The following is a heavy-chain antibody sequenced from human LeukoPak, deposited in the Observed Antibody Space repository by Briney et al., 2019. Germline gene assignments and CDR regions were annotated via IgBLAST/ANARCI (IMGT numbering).Heavy chain of an antibody. Sequence: ASVNVSCKASGYTFTDYYMHWVRQAPGQGLESMGWINPNSGGTNYAQKFQGRVAMTRDTSISTAYMELSRLTSDDTAVYYCASGGVAVAGSAIDYWGQGTLVTVSS. CDR1: GYTFTDYY. CDR3: ASGGVAVAGSAIDY. D-gene: IGHD6-19*01. CDR2: INPNSGGT. J-gene: IGHJ4*02. V-gene: IGHV1-2*02.